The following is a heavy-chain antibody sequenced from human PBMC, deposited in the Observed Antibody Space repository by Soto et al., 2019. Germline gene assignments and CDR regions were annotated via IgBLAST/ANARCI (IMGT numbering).Heavy chain of an antibody. J-gene: IGHJ2*01. CDR1: GFTFTSSA. Sequence: AASVKVSCKASGFTFTSSAVQWVRQARGQRLEWVGWIVVGSGNTNYAQKFQERVTITRDMSTSTAYMELSSLRSEDTAVYYCAADPLEYSSSRYWYFDLWGRGTLVTVSS. CDR2: IVVGSGNT. V-gene: IGHV1-58*01. D-gene: IGHD6-6*01. CDR3: AADPLEYSSSRYWYFDL.